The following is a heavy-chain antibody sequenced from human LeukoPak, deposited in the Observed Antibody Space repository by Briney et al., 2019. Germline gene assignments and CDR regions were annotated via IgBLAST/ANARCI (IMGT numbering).Heavy chain of an antibody. D-gene: IGHD6-6*01. CDR3: ARDLRVYSSWGGYQY. Sequence: GGSLRLSCAATGFTFSNYEMNWVRQAPGKGLEWLSYIDASGNTIHYADSVRGRFTISRDNAQNSLYLRLNSLRAEDTAVYYCARDLRVYSSWGGYQYWGQGTLVTVSS. CDR2: IDASGNTI. CDR1: GFTFSNYE. V-gene: IGHV3-48*03. J-gene: IGHJ4*02.